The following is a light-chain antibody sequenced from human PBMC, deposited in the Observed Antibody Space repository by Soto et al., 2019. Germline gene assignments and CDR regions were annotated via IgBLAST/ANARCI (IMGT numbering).Light chain of an antibody. J-gene: IGKJ5*01. CDR3: QQRSNWPSIT. CDR1: QSVSSY. Sequence: EIVLTQSPATLSLSPGEIATLSCRVSQSVSSYLAWYQQKPGQAPRLLIYDASNRATGIPARFSRSGSGTDFTLTISSLEPEDFAVYYCQQRSNWPSITFGQGTRLEIK. V-gene: IGKV3-11*01. CDR2: DAS.